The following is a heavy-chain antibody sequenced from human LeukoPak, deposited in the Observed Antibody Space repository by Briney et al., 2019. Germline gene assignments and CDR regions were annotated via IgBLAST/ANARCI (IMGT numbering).Heavy chain of an antibody. V-gene: IGHV5-10-1*01. D-gene: IGHD3-22*01. J-gene: IGHJ4*02. Sequence: GESLRISCKGSGYSFTSYRISWVRQMPGKGLEWMGRIDPSDSYTNYSPSFQGHVTISADNSISTAYLQWSSLKASDTAMYYCARAQYYCDSSGYYQTTGNFDYWGQGTLVTVSS. CDR3: ARAQYYCDSSGYYQTTGNFDY. CDR1: GYSFTSYR. CDR2: IDPSDSYT.